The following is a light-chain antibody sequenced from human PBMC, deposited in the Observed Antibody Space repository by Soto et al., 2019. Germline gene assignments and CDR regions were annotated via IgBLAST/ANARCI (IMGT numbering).Light chain of an antibody. CDR2: KAS. V-gene: IGKV1-5*03. Sequence: DIQMTQSPSTLSASVGDRVTITCRASQSISSWLAWYQQKPGKAPKLLIYKASSLEGGVPSRLSGSGSGTEFALTISSLQPDDFATYYCQQYSNYWTFGQGTKVEIK. CDR1: QSISSW. CDR3: QQYSNYWT. J-gene: IGKJ1*01.